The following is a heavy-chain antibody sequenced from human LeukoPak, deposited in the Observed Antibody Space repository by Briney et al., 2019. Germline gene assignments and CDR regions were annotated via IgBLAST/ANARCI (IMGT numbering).Heavy chain of an antibody. J-gene: IGHJ4*02. CDR2: IHHSGST. V-gene: IGHV4-4*02. Sequence: SETLSLTCAVSGGSITSSNWWNWVRQPPGKGLEWIGEIHHSGSTNYNPSLKSRVTMSVDTSKNQFSLKLSSVTAADTAVYYCARADSGTTLDYWGQGTLVTVSS. CDR3: ARADSGTTLDY. D-gene: IGHD1-1*01. CDR1: GGSITSSNW.